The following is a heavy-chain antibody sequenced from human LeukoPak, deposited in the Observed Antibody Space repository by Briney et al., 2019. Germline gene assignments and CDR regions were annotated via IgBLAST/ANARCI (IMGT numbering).Heavy chain of an antibody. CDR2: INPNSGGT. Sequence: GASVTVSFKASGYTFTVYYMHWVRQAPGQGLEWMGWINPNSGGTNYAQKFQGRVTMTRDTSISTAYMELSRLRSDDTAVYYCARREGYDYGDSSFDYWGQGTLVTVSS. V-gene: IGHV1-2*02. D-gene: IGHD4-17*01. CDR3: ARREGYDYGDSSFDY. J-gene: IGHJ4*02. CDR1: GYTFTVYY.